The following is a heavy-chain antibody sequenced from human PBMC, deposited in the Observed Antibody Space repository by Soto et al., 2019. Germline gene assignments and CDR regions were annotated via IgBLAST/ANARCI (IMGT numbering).Heavy chain of an antibody. D-gene: IGHD2-2*01. J-gene: IGHJ4*02. Sequence: GGSLRLSCAASGFSFNTYAMSWVRQAPGKGLEWVSAITDSGDDTYYIDSVKGRFTISRDNSKSTLYLQMNSLRAEDTAIYYCAKLGSSSWSPHYYFDYWGQGTLVTVSS. V-gene: IGHV3-23*01. CDR1: GFSFNTYA. CDR3: AKLGSSSWSPHYYFDY. CDR2: ITDSGDDT.